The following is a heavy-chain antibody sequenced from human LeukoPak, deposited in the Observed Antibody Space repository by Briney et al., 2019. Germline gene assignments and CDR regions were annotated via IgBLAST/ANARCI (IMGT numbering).Heavy chain of an antibody. CDR3: AKDLTLYYYGSGSYYNNYFDY. Sequence: GGSLRLSCAASGFTFSSYAMSWVRQAPGKGLEWVSAISGSGGSTYYADFVKGRFTISRDNSKNTLYLQMNSLRAEDTAVYYCAKDLTLYYYGSGSYYNNYFDYWGQGTLVTVSS. CDR1: GFTFSSYA. D-gene: IGHD3-10*01. V-gene: IGHV3-23*01. CDR2: ISGSGGST. J-gene: IGHJ4*02.